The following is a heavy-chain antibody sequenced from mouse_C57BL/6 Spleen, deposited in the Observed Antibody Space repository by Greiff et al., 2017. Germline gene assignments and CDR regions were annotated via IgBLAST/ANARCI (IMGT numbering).Heavy chain of an antibody. D-gene: IGHD4-1*01. CDR3: ARGGLTGTWYFDV. Sequence: QVQLKQPGAELVRPGSSVKLSCKASGYTFTSYWMHWVKQRPIQGLEWIGNIDPSDSETHYNQKFKDKATLTVDKSSSTAYMQLSSLTSEDSAVYYCARGGLTGTWYFDVWGTGTTVTVSS. J-gene: IGHJ1*03. CDR1: GYTFTSYW. CDR2: IDPSDSET. V-gene: IGHV1-52*01.